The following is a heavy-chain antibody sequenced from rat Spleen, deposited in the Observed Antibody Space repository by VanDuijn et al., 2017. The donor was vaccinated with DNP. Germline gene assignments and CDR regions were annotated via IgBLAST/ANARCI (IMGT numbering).Heavy chain of an antibody. CDR3: ARHEVAPFDY. CDR1: GFSLTSNG. V-gene: IGHV2-72*01. Sequence: QVQLEESGPDLMQPSETLSLTCTVSGFSLTSNGVAWVRQPLGKGLMWMGSIWAGGSTKYNSAVQSRLNISRDTSKNRVFLKMDSLQPADTGTYYCARHEVAPFDYWGQGVRVTVSS. CDR2: IWAGGST. D-gene: IGHD1-8*01. J-gene: IGHJ2*01.